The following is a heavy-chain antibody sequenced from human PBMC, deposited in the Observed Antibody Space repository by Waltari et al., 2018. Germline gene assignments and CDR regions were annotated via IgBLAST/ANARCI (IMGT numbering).Heavy chain of an antibody. V-gene: IGHV4-34*01. Sequence: SWIRQPPGKGLEWIGEINHSGSTNYNPSLKSRVTISVDTSKNQFSLKLSSVTAADTAVYYCARGLGFWSASRFDPWGQGTLVTVSS. D-gene: IGHD3-3*01. CDR2: INHSGST. CDR3: ARGLGFWSASRFDP. J-gene: IGHJ5*02.